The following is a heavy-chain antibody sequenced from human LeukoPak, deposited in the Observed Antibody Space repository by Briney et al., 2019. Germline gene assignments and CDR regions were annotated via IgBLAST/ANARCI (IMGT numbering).Heavy chain of an antibody. CDR3: AKVKRWLAHYLDY. CDR1: GFTFSSYG. Sequence: GGSLRLSCAASGFTFSSYGMHWVRQAPGKGLEWEAVISYDGSNKYYADSVKGRFTISRDNSKNTLYLQMNSLRAEDTAVYYCAKVKRWLAHYLDYWGQGTLVTVSS. CDR2: ISYDGSNK. V-gene: IGHV3-30*18. J-gene: IGHJ4*02. D-gene: IGHD6-19*01.